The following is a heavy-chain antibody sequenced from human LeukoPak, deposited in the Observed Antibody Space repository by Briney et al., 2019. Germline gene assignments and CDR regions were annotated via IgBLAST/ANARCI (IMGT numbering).Heavy chain of an antibody. V-gene: IGHV6-1*01. J-gene: IGHJ5*02. CDR2: TYYRSTWYN. CDR3: ARRLTQYDCFDP. Sequence: SQTLSLTCAISGDSVSSNSVTWNWIRQSPSRGLEWLGRTYYRSTWYNDYAVSVRGRITVNPDTSKNQFSLHLNSVTPEDTAVYYCARRLTQYDCFDPWGQGIPVTVSS. CDR1: GDSVSSNSVT. D-gene: IGHD2-2*01.